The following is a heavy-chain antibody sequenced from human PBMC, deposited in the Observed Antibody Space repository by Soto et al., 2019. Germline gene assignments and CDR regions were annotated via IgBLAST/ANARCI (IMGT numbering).Heavy chain of an antibody. J-gene: IGHJ6*02. CDR1: GFTYTDFA. Sequence: VQLVESGGGEVQPGRSLRLSCAASGFTYTDFALNWVRQAPGKGLEWVAIISYDGSDKYYADSVKGRFAISRDNPKNTLYLEMNSLRPEDTAVYFCARRAWDSYYAIDVWGQGTTVTVFS. CDR3: ARRAWDSYYAIDV. CDR2: ISYDGSDK. V-gene: IGHV3-30*09. D-gene: IGHD3-22*01.